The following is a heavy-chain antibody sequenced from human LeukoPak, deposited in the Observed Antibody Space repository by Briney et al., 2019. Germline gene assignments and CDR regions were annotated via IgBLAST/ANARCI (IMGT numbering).Heavy chain of an antibody. Sequence: PGGSLRLSCAASGFPFNSYWMSWVRQAPEKGLEWPANIRQDGSDKQYVDSVKGRFTISRDNAKNSLYLQMNSLSAEDTAVYYCARHSRGSSIDDWGQGTLVTVSS. CDR1: GFPFNSYW. V-gene: IGHV3-7*01. D-gene: IGHD2-15*01. CDR3: ARHSRGSSIDD. J-gene: IGHJ4*02. CDR2: IRQDGSDK.